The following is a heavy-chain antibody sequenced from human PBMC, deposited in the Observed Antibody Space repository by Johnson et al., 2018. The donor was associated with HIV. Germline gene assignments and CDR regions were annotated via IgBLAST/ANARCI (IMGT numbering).Heavy chain of an antibody. J-gene: IGHJ3*02. Sequence: VQLVESGGGVVRPGGSLRLSCAVSGFNFDDYDMSWVRQIPGKGLEWVSTINWNGDYIGYAVSVKGRFTISRDNAKKSLYLQMNSLKTEDTAVYYCTTDKQLWLTVDIWGQGTMVTVSS. CDR2: INWNGDYI. D-gene: IGHD5-18*01. CDR1: GFNFDDYD. V-gene: IGHV3-20*04. CDR3: TTDKQLWLTVDI.